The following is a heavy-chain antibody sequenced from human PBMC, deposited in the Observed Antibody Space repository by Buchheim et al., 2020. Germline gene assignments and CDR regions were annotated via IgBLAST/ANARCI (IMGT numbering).Heavy chain of an antibody. V-gene: IGHV3-30*18. CDR3: AKERIQYGYYGMDV. J-gene: IGHJ6*02. D-gene: IGHD5-18*01. CDR2: ISYDGSNK. CDR1: GFTFSSYG. Sequence: QVQLVESGGGVVQPGRSLRLSCAASGFTFSSYGMHWVRQAPGKGLEWVAVISYDGSNKYYADSVKGRFTISRDNSKNTLYLQMNSLRAEDTAVYYCAKERIQYGYYGMDVWGQGTT.